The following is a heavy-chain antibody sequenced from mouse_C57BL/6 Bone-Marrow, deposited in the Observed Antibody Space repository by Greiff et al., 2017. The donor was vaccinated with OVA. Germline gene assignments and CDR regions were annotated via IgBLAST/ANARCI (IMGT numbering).Heavy chain of an antibody. D-gene: IGHD1-1*01. V-gene: IGHV1-7*01. J-gene: IGHJ1*03. CDR1: GYTFTSYW. CDR2: INPSSGYT. CDR3: ASLFTTVVATEGYFDV. Sequence: QVQLQQSGAELAKPGASVKLSCKASGYTFTSYWMHWVKQRPGQGLEWIGYINPSSGYTKYNQKFKDKATLTADKSSSTAYMQLSSLTYEDSAVYYCASLFTTVVATEGYFDVWGTGTTVTVSS.